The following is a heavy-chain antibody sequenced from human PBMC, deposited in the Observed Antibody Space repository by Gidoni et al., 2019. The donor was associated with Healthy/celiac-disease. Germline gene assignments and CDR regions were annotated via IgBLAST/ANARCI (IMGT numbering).Heavy chain of an antibody. CDR3: AKDQGSFGVFGVVIIGFALDY. V-gene: IGHV3-30*18. Sequence: QVQLVESGGGVVQPGRSLRLSCAASGVTFSRYGMQGVRQAPGKGLEGVAVISYDGSNKYDADSVKGRFNISRDNSKNTLYLQMNSLRAEDTAVYYCAKDQGSFGVFGVVIIGFALDYWGQGTLVTVSS. CDR2: ISYDGSNK. CDR1: GVTFSRYG. J-gene: IGHJ4*02. D-gene: IGHD3-3*01.